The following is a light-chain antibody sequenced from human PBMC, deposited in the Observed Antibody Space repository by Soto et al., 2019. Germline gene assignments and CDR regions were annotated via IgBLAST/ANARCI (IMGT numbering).Light chain of an antibody. CDR3: QQRSDWPPSLT. CDR2: ATS. J-gene: IGKJ4*01. CDR1: QSVTNS. Sequence: EIVLTQSPATLSLSPGETATLSCRASQSVTNSLAWYQQKPGQAPRLLIFATSHRATDIPTRFSGSGSETDFTPTISSLVPEDFAVYYCQQRSDWPPSLTFGGGTKVEIK. V-gene: IGKV3-11*01.